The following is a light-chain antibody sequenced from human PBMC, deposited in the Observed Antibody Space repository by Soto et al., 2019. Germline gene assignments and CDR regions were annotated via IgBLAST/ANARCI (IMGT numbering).Light chain of an antibody. CDR3: QQLSCYPWT. Sequence: DIQLTQSPSFLSASIGDRVTFTCRASQGISSFLAWYQHTPGKAPKLLIYAASTLQSGVPSRFSGIGSGRXXXXXXXXXXXXYFATYYCQQLSCYPWTFVQXTKVQLK. CDR1: QGISSF. J-gene: IGKJ1*01. V-gene: IGKV1-9*01. CDR2: AAS.